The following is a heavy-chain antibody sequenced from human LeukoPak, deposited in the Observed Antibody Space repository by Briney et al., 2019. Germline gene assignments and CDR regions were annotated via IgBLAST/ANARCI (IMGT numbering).Heavy chain of an antibody. V-gene: IGHV3-23*01. D-gene: IGHD6-13*01. Sequence: QPGGTLRLSCAASGFTFSNYGMNWDRQAPGKGLEWLSGISPRGGGTYYADSVKGRFTISRDNSKNTLYLQMNSLRAEDTAVYYCAKDLFPDIAAAGTFNWGQGTLVTVSS. CDR1: GFTFSNYG. CDR2: ISPRGGGT. J-gene: IGHJ4*02. CDR3: AKDLFPDIAAAGTFN.